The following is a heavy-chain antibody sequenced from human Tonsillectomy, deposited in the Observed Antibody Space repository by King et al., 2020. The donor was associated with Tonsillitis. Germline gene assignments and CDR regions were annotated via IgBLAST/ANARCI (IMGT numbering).Heavy chain of an antibody. CDR3: ARVYPAADYYYGMDV. Sequence: QLQESGPGLVKPSETLSLTCTVSGGSVSSGSYYWSWIRQPPGKGLEWIGYIYYTGNTNYNPSLKSRVTTSVDTSKNPFSLKLSSVTAADTAVYYCARVYPAADYYYGMDVWGQGTTVTVSS. J-gene: IGHJ6*02. CDR2: IYYTGNT. V-gene: IGHV4-61*01. CDR1: GGSVSSGSYY. D-gene: IGHD2-2*01.